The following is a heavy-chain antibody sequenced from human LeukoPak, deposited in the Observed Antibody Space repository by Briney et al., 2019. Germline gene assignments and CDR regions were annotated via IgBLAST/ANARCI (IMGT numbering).Heavy chain of an antibody. Sequence: ASVKVSCKASGYTFTGYYMHWVRQAPGQGLEWMGWINPNSGGTNYAQKFQGRVTMTRDTSISTAYMELSRLRSDDTAVYYCARVVVAASYYDSSEGGADAFDIWGQGTMVTVSS. CDR3: ARVVVAASYYDSSEGGADAFDI. CDR1: GYTFTGYY. D-gene: IGHD3-22*01. CDR2: INPNSGGT. J-gene: IGHJ3*02. V-gene: IGHV1-2*02.